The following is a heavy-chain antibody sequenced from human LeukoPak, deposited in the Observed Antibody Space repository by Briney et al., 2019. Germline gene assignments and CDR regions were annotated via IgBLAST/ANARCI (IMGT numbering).Heavy chain of an antibody. CDR1: GGSISSYY. Sequence: SETLSLTCTVSGGSISSYYWSWIRQPPGKGLEWIGYIYYSGSTNYNPSLKSRVTISVDTSKNQFSLKLSSVTAADTAVYYCARVRGYYDSSGYYSTYYYGMDVWGQGTTVTVSS. V-gene: IGHV4-59*01. CDR3: ARVRGYYDSSGYYSTYYYGMDV. CDR2: IYYSGST. J-gene: IGHJ6*02. D-gene: IGHD3-22*01.